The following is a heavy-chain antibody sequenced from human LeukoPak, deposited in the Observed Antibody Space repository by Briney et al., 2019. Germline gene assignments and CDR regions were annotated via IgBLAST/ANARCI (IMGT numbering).Heavy chain of an antibody. CDR3: AKVVAGATKGVDY. Sequence: PGGSLRLSCAASGFTFSSYSMNWVRQAPGKGLEWVSYISSSSSTIYYADSVKGRFTISRDNSKNTLYLQMNSLRAEDTAVYYCAKVVAGATKGVDYWGQGTLVTVSS. CDR2: ISSSSSTI. V-gene: IGHV3-48*01. CDR1: GFTFSSYS. J-gene: IGHJ4*02. D-gene: IGHD1-26*01.